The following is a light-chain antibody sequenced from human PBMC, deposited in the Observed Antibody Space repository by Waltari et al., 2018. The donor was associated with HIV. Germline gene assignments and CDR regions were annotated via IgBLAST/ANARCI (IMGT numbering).Light chain of an antibody. Sequence: QFALTQPASVSGSPGQSITISCSGTSSDIGYYNYVSWYQQHPGKAPKLMIYEVSNRPSGISNRFSGSKSGNTVSLTISALQAEDEADYFCSSVANSVTLSVLFGGGTKLTVL. CDR1: SSDIGYYNY. CDR3: SSVANSVTLSVL. CDR2: EVS. V-gene: IGLV2-14*01. J-gene: IGLJ3*02.